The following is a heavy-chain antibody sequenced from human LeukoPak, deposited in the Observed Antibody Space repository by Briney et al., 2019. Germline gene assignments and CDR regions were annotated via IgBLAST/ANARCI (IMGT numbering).Heavy chain of an antibody. D-gene: IGHD3-10*01. CDR2: ISSSSSTI. J-gene: IGHJ4*02. Sequence: GGSLRLSCAASGLTISSYSMNWVRRAPGKGLQWVSYISSSSSTIYYADSVKGRFTISRDNAKNSLYLQMNSLRAEDTAVYYCARALWFGETFPAYWGQGTLVTVSS. CDR1: GLTISSYS. CDR3: ARALWFGETFPAY. V-gene: IGHV3-48*01.